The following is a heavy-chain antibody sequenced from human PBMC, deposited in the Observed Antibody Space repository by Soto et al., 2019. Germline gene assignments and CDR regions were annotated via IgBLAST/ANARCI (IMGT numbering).Heavy chain of an antibody. Sequence: EVQLVESGGGLVQPGGSLRLSCAASGFTFSSYSMNWVRQAPGKGVEWVSYISSSSSTIYYADSVKGRLTISRDNAKNSLYLQINSLRPEDTAVYYCARSSYYDFWSGYSSAYYYYMDVWGKGTTVTVSS. D-gene: IGHD3-3*01. CDR1: GFTFSSYS. V-gene: IGHV3-48*01. CDR2: ISSSSSTI. J-gene: IGHJ6*03. CDR3: ARSSYYDFWSGYSSAYYYYMDV.